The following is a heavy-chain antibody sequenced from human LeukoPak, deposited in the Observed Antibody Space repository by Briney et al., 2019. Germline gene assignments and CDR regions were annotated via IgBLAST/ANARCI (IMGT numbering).Heavy chain of an antibody. J-gene: IGHJ4*02. CDR3: ARGGPRRLRYFDWLSHYFDY. D-gene: IGHD3-9*01. CDR1: GFTFSSYW. V-gene: IGHV3-7*01. CDR2: IKQDGSEK. Sequence: PGGSLRLSCAASGFTFSSYWMHWVRQAPGKGLEWVANIKQDGSEKYYVDSVKGRFTISRDNAKNSLYLQMNSLRAEDTAVYYCARGGPRRLRYFDWLSHYFDYWGQGTLVTVSS.